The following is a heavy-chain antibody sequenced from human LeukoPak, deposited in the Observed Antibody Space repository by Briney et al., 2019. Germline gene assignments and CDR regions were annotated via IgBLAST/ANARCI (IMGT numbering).Heavy chain of an antibody. D-gene: IGHD3-22*01. CDR3: ARDGHRRYYYDSSGREDAFDI. CDR2: IIPIFGTA. J-gene: IGHJ3*02. V-gene: IGHV1-69*06. Sequence: SVKVSCKASGGTFSSYAISWVRQAPGQGLEWMGGIIPIFGTANYAQKFQGRVTITADKSTSTAYMELSSLRSEDTAVYYCARDGHRRYYYDSSGREDAFDIWGQGTMVTVSS. CDR1: GGTFSSYA.